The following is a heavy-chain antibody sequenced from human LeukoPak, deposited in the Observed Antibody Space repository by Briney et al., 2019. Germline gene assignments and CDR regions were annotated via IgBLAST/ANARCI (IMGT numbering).Heavy chain of an antibody. CDR2: IYYSGST. J-gene: IGHJ4*02. CDR3: ATLTTGRSPYYFDY. V-gene: IGHV4-59*01. D-gene: IGHD4-17*01. Sequence: SETLSLTCTVSGGSISSYYWSWIRQPPGKGLEWIGYIYYSGSTNYNPSLKSRVTISVDTSKNQFFLKLSSVTAADTAVYYCATLTTGRSPYYFDYWGQGTLVTVSS. CDR1: GGSISSYY.